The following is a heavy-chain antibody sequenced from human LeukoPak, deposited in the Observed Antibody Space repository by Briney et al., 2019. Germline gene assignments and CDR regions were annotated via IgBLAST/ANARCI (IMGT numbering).Heavy chain of an antibody. J-gene: IGHJ5*02. CDR3: ARATYYYDSSGSNWFDP. V-gene: IGHV4-4*07. D-gene: IGHD3-22*01. CDR1: GGSISSYY. CDR2: IYTSGST. Sequence: SETLSLTCTVSGGSISSYYWSWIRQPAGKRLEWIGRIYTSGSTNYNPSLKSRVTMSVDTSKNQFSLKLSSVTAADTAVYYCARATYYYDSSGSNWFDPWGQGTLVTVSS.